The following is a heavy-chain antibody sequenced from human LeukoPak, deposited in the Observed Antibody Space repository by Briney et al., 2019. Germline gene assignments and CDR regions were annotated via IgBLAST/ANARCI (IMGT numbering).Heavy chain of an antibody. CDR1: GFIFRDYY. CDR2: ITNGGSGI. Sequence: GGPLRLSCAASGFIFRDYYMTWVRQAPGKGLEPISYITNGGSGIFYADSVKDRFTISRDNAKNSLYLHMSSLRVEDTAVYYCARERGSSWFYQAFDLWGQGALVIVSS. D-gene: IGHD6-13*01. CDR3: ARERGSSWFYQAFDL. J-gene: IGHJ4*02. V-gene: IGHV3-11*01.